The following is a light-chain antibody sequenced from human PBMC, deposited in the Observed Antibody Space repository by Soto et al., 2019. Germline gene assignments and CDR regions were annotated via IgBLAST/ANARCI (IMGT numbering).Light chain of an antibody. J-gene: IGLJ1*01. CDR1: SSDVGGYNY. CDR3: GSYASSSTLYV. CDR2: DVS. V-gene: IGLV2-14*01. Sequence: QSVLTQPASVSGSPGQSITISCTGTSSDVGGYNYVSWYQQHSGKAPKLMIYDVSNRPSGVSNRFSGSKSGNTASLTISGLQAEDEADYYCGSYASSSTLYVLGTGTKSPS.